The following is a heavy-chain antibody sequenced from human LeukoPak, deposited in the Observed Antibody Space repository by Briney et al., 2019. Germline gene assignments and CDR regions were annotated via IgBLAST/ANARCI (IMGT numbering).Heavy chain of an antibody. CDR2: IYTSGST. CDR1: GGSISSGSYY. J-gene: IGHJ3*02. D-gene: IGHD6-13*01. Sequence: SQTLSLTCTVSGGSISSGSYYWSWLRQPAGKGLEWIGRIYTSGSTNYNPSLKSRVTISVDTSKNQFSLKLSSVTAADTAVYYCARGSSSWSGDAFDIWGQGTMVTVSS. CDR3: ARGSSSWSGDAFDI. V-gene: IGHV4-61*02.